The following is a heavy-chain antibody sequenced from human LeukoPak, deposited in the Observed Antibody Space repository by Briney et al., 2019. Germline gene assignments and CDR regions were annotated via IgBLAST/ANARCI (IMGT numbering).Heavy chain of an antibody. D-gene: IGHD2/OR15-2a*01. CDR1: GFTFSTYP. CDR3: AKERPQTTSFDY. Sequence: SGGSLRLSCAASGFTFSTYPMNWVRQAPGKGLEWVSTISGGGGSTYYADSVKGRFTISRDNSKNTLYLQMNSLRAEDTAIYYCAKERPQTTSFDYWGQGTLVTVSS. CDR2: ISGGGGST. J-gene: IGHJ4*02. V-gene: IGHV3-23*01.